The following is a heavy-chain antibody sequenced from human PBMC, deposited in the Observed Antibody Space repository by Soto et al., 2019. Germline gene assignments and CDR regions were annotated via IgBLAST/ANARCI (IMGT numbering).Heavy chain of an antibody. CDR1: GFTFSSYS. V-gene: IGHV3-48*02. CDR2: ISSSSSTI. J-gene: IGHJ4*02. D-gene: IGHD3-10*01. CDR3: ARETHGSGPGLDY. Sequence: PGGSLRLSCAASGFTFSSYSMNWVRQAPGKGLKWVSYISSSSSTIYYADSVKGRFTISRDNAKNSLYLQMNSLRDEDTAVYYCARETHGSGPGLDYWGQGTLVTVSS.